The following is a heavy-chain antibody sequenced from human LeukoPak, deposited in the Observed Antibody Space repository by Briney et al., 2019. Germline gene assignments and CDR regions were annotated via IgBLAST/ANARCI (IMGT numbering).Heavy chain of an antibody. V-gene: IGHV3-23*01. CDR3: AKAGTGPTTFDY. J-gene: IGHJ4*02. Sequence: PGGSLRLSCAASGFTFSGYAMSWVRQAPGKGLEWVSAISGSGGSTYYADSVKGRFTISRDNSKNTLYLQMNSLRAEDTAVYYCAKAGTGPTTFDYWGQGTLVTVSS. CDR1: GFTFSGYA. D-gene: IGHD6-13*01. CDR2: ISGSGGST.